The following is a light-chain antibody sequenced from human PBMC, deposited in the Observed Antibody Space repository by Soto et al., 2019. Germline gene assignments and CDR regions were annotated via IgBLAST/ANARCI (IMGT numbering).Light chain of an antibody. CDR2: DAS. J-gene: IGKJ4*01. Sequence: DIQMTQSPSSLSASVGDRVTITCQASRDISNYLNWYQQKPGKGPKLLIYDASNLQRGVPSRFSGSGYGTHFTFTISGLQAEGLATYYCQQYDNLLSFGGGTKVEF. CDR1: RDISNY. V-gene: IGKV1-33*01. CDR3: QQYDNLLS.